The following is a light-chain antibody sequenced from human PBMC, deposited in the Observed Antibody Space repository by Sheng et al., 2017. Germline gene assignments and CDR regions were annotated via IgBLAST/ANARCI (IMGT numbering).Light chain of an antibody. CDR2: VHP. J-gene: IGKJ4*01. CDR3: QQYRNRPRT. CDR1: QSVATS. V-gene: IGKV3-15*01. Sequence: EIVMTQSPVTLSVSPGQRATLSCRASQSVATSLAWYQQNLARLPVSSSMVHPPGPPTIPAKFSGGGSGTEFTLTISSVESEDLGVYYCQQYRNRPRTFGGGTKLEIK.